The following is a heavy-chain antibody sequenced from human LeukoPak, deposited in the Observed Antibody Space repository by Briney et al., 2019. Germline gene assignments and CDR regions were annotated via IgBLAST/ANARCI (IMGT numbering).Heavy chain of an antibody. V-gene: IGHV4-34*01. CDR2: INHSGST. CDR1: GGSFSGYY. CDR3: AREHCSSTSCSWYYFDY. D-gene: IGHD2-2*01. J-gene: IGHJ4*02. Sequence: SETLSLTCAVYGGSFSGYYWSWIRQPPGKGLEWIGEINHSGSTNYNPSLKSRVTISVDTSKNQFSLKLSSVTAADTAVYYCAREHCSSTSCSWYYFDYWGQGTLVTVSS.